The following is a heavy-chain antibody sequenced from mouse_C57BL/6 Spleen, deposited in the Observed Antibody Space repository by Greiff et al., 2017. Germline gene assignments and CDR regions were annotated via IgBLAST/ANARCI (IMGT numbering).Heavy chain of an antibody. CDR2: IYPGDGDT. D-gene: IGHD2-3*01. V-gene: IGHV1-82*01. CDR3: ARDYDGYCLFAY. CDR1: GYAFSSSW. J-gene: IGHJ3*01. Sequence: QVQLLQSGPELVKPGASVKISCKASGYAFSSSWMNWVKQRPGKGLEWIGRIYPGDGDTNYNGKFKGKATLTADKSSSTAYMQLSSLTSEDSAVYFCARDYDGYCLFAYWGQGTLVTVSA.